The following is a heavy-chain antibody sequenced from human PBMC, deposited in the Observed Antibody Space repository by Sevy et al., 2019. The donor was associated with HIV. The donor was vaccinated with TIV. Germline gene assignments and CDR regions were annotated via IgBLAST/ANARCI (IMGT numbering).Heavy chain of an antibody. CDR2: INHDGSDK. Sequence: GGSLRLSCAASGFTFSSYWMSWVRQAPGKGLEWVANINHDGSDKYYVDSVKGRFTISRDNAKNSLYLQMNSPRVEDTAVYYCARGSGVGGGRSITMVRGAKGRRNWFDPWGQGTLVTVSS. CDR3: ARGSGVGGGRSITMVRGAKGRRNWFDP. V-gene: IGHV3-7*01. J-gene: IGHJ5*02. D-gene: IGHD3-10*01. CDR1: GFTFSSYW.